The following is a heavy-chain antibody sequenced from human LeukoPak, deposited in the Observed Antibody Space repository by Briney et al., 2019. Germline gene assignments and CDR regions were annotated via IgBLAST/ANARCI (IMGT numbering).Heavy chain of an antibody. J-gene: IGHJ4*02. CDR2: IYHSGST. V-gene: IGHV4-4*02. CDR1: GGSISSSNW. D-gene: IGHD1-1*01. CDR3: ARAGPTGGFDY. Sequence: SETLSLTCAVSGGSISSSNWWSWVRQPPGQGLEWIGEIYHSGSTNYDPSLKSRVTISVDKSKNQFSLKLSSVTAADTAVYYCARAGPTGGFDYWGQGTLVTVSS.